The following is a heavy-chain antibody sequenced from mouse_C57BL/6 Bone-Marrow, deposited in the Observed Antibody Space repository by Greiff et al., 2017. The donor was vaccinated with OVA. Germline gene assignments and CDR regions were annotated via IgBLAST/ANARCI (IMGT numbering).Heavy chain of an antibody. CDR1: GFTFSSYG. CDR3: ARPSNWDWFAY. D-gene: IGHD4-1*01. CDR2: ISSGGSYT. Sequence: EVKLVESGGDLVKPGGSLTLSCAASGFTFSSYGMSWVRQTPDKRLEWVATISSGGSYTYYPDSVKGRFTISRDNAKNTLYLQMSSLKSEDTAMYYCARPSNWDWFAYWGQGTLVTVSA. V-gene: IGHV5-6*02. J-gene: IGHJ3*01.